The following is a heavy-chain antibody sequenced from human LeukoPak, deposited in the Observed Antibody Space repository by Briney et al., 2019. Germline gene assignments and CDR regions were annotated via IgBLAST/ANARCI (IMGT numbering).Heavy chain of an antibody. J-gene: IGHJ4*02. Sequence: SETLSLTCTVSGDSMINYYWSWIRQPAGKGLEWIGRIYSTSGSTKYNPSLKSRVTISVDTSKNQFSLKMTSVNATDTAVYYCASGSYSSGWYPYLDSWGQGTLVTVSS. V-gene: IGHV4-4*07. CDR1: GDSMINYY. CDR3: ASGSYSSGWYPYLDS. CDR2: IYSTSGST. D-gene: IGHD6-19*01.